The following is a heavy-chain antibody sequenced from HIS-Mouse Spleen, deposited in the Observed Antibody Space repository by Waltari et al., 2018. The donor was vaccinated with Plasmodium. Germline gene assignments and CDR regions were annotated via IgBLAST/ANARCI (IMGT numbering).Heavy chain of an antibody. CDR2: ISYDGSNK. CDR3: AKILSYSSSPEDY. Sequence: QVQLVESGGGVVQHGRSLRLSWAASGFPFSSYGMHWVRQAPGKGLEWVAVISYDGSNKYDADSVKGRFTISRDNSKNTLYLQMNSLRAEDTAVYYCAKILSYSSSPEDYWGQGTLVTVSS. CDR1: GFPFSSYG. D-gene: IGHD6-6*01. V-gene: IGHV3-30*18. J-gene: IGHJ4*02.